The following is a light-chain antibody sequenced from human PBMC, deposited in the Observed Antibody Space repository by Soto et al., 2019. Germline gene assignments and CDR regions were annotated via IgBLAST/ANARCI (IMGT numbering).Light chain of an antibody. CDR2: EVS. J-gene: IGLJ2*01. Sequence: QSVLTQPASGSGSPGHSITISCTGTSSDVGRYNLVSWYQQHPGKAPKLMIYEVSKRPSGVSNRFSGSKAGDTASLTISGLQAEDEADYYCCSYAGSSTFVVFGGGTKVTVL. V-gene: IGLV2-23*02. CDR3: CSYAGSSTFVV. CDR1: SSDVGRYNL.